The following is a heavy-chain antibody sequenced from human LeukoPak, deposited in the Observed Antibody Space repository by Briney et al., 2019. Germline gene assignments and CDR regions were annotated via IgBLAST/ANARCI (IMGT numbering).Heavy chain of an antibody. D-gene: IGHD3-22*01. V-gene: IGHV4-59*01. CDR1: GATISSYY. Sequence: ASETLSLTCTVSGATISSYYWSWIRQPPGKGLEWIAYIYYSGSTNYNPALKSRVTISEDTYKNQISLKLSSVSAADTAVYYCARVRGYYDSSGYDYWGQGTLVTVSS. J-gene: IGHJ4*02. CDR3: ARVRGYYDSSGYDY. CDR2: IYYSGST.